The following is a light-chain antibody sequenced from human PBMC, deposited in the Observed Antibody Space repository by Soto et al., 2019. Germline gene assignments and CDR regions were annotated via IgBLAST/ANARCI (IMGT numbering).Light chain of an antibody. CDR3: QQSYSTPPIT. Sequence: IQMSQSPSSLPASVGDRVTVPWRASQSISTNFNGYQQKPGKDPNLLIYAAAILQSAVPSRFSGSGAGTEFTLTISSLQPEDFATYYCQQSYSTPPITFGQGTRLEI. CDR2: AAA. J-gene: IGKJ5*01. V-gene: IGKV1-39*01. CDR1: QSISTN.